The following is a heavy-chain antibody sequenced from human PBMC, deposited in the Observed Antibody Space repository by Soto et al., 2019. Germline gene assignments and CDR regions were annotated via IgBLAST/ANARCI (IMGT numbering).Heavy chain of an antibody. V-gene: IGHV3-21*01. J-gene: IGHJ4*02. D-gene: IGHD3-16*01. CDR3: SRSPEVGVRGAY. CDR2: ITVGSSHI. CDR1: GFPFSAYN. Sequence: EVQLVESGGGLVKPGGSLRLSCTGSGFPFSAYNINWVRQAPGKGLEWVSSITVGSSHIYQPNSMKGRFTISRDDAKNSVYLQIDSLRDEDTALYYCSRSPEVGVRGAYWGKGTLVTVSS.